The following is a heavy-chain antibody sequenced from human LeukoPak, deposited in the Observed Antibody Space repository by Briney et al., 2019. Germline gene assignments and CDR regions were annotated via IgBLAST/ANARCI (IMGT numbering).Heavy chain of an antibody. CDR1: GFTVSYNY. D-gene: IGHD3-10*01. V-gene: IGHV3-53*04. J-gene: IGHJ6*02. Sequence: AGGSLRLSCAASGFTVSYNYMYWVRQAPGKGLEWVSVIYSGGNTYYADSVKGRFTISRHNSRNTVYLQMNSLRAEDTAIYYCARGGAITVVRGIIYGLDVWGQGTTVTVSS. CDR3: ARGGAITVVRGIIYGLDV. CDR2: IYSGGNT.